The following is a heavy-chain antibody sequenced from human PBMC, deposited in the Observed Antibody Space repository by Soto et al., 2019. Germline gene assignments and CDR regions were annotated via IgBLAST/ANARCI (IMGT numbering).Heavy chain of an antibody. CDR1: GYTFTSQG. CDR2: ISTQNGKT. Sequence: QVQLVQSGAEVRKPGASVKVSCKASGYTFTSQGISWLRQAPGQGLEWMGWISTQNGKTQYAQVAQGRVTMTSDTVTTTAYMELRSLRSDATAFYYCAIGRGTAHPVDPWGQGTLVTVSS. CDR3: AIGRGTAHPVDP. D-gene: IGHD1-1*01. J-gene: IGHJ5*02. V-gene: IGHV1-18*01.